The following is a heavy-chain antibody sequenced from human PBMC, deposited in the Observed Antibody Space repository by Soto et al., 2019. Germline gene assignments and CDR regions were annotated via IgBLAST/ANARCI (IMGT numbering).Heavy chain of an antibody. Sequence: SETLSLTCTVSGGSISCHSWIWIRQPAGKGLEWIGHIYPSGSTSYNPSLRSRVTMSLDTSSNQIFLNLTSVTAADTAVFYCVRGRSYSVYDFWGPGTLVTVSS. D-gene: IGHD5-12*01. CDR2: IYPSGST. CDR3: VRGRSYSVYDF. CDR1: GGSISCHS. J-gene: IGHJ4*02. V-gene: IGHV4-4*07.